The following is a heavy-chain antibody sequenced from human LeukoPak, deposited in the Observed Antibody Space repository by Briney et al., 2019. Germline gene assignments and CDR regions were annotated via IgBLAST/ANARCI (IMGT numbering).Heavy chain of an antibody. J-gene: IGHJ4*02. Sequence: PGRSLRLSCAASGFTLSSFTMHWVRHNPGKGLEWVAVISYDESQKWYADSVKGRFTISRDIFKNTLFLEMDSLRGEDTAVYYCARAYDSSWHNFDYWGQGSLVTVSS. CDR1: GFTLSSFT. V-gene: IGHV3-30-3*01. CDR3: ARAYDSSWHNFDY. D-gene: IGHD6-13*01. CDR2: ISYDESQK.